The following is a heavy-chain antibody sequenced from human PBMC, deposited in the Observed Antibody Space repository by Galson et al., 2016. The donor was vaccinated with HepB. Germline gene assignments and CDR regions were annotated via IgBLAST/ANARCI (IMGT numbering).Heavy chain of an antibody. CDR2: INGGGDTT. CDR1: GFTFSSYA. D-gene: IGHD3-9*01. CDR3: TKEMAPSADILTGYFFDY. J-gene: IGHJ4*02. Sequence: SLRLSCAASGFTFSSYAMSWVRQAPGKGLEWVSAINGGGDTTYYADSVRGRFTVSRDNSKNTLSLRMKSLRDEDTAIYYCTKEMAPSADILTGYFFDYWGRGALVTVSS. V-gene: IGHV3-23*01.